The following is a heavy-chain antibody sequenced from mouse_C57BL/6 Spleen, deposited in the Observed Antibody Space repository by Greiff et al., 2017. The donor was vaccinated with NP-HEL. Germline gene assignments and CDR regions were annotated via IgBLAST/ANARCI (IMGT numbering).Heavy chain of an antibody. J-gene: IGHJ2*01. Sequence: EVQVVESGGDLVKPGGSLKLSCAASGFTFSSYGMSWVRQTPDKRLEWVATISSGGSYTYYPDSVKGRFTISRDKAKNTLYLQMSSLKSEDTAMYYCARHFITTVVAPPFDYWGQGTTLTVSS. V-gene: IGHV5-6*01. CDR2: ISSGGSYT. CDR3: ARHFITTVVAPPFDY. D-gene: IGHD1-1*01. CDR1: GFTFSSYG.